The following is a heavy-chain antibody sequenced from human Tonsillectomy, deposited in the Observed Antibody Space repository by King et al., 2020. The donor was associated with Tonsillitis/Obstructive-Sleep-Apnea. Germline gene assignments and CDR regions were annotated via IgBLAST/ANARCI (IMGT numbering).Heavy chain of an antibody. CDR2: INHSGST. CDR3: ARGPTTRGFDY. V-gene: IGHV4-34*01. CDR1: GGSFSGYY. J-gene: IGHJ4*02. D-gene: IGHD4-17*01. Sequence: VQLPQWGAGLLQPSETLSLTCAVYGGSFSGYYWSWIRQPPGKGLEWIGEINHSGSTNYNPSLKSRVTISVDTSKNQFSLKLSSVTAADTAVYYCARGPTTRGFDYWGQGTLVTVSS.